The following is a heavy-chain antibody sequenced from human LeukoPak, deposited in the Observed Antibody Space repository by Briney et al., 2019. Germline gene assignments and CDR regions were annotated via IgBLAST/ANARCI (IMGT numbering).Heavy chain of an antibody. CDR1: GFTFSSYA. Sequence: GALILHCAASGFTFSSYAMGLVRPAPGEGMEWVSAISGSGGSTYYADSVKGRFTISRDNSKNTLYLQMNSLRAEDTAVYYCAKDSRIAAPFYWGQGTLVTVSS. D-gene: IGHD6-6*01. CDR2: ISGSGGST. CDR3: AKDSRIAAPFY. V-gene: IGHV3-23*01. J-gene: IGHJ4*02.